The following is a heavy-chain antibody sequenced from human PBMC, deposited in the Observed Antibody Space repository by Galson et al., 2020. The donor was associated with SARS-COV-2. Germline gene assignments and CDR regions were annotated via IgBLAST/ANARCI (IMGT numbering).Heavy chain of an antibody. J-gene: IGHJ6*02. CDR3: ARPWFGEFGITPYYYYGMDV. D-gene: IGHD3-10*01. V-gene: IGHV3-21*01. Sequence: GGSLRLSCAASGFTFSSYSMNWVRQAPGKGLEWVSSISSSSSYIYYADSVKGRFTISRDNAKNSLYLQMNSLRAKDTAVYYCARPWFGEFGITPYYYYGMDVWGQGTTVTVSS. CDR2: ISSSSSYI. CDR1: GFTFSSYS.